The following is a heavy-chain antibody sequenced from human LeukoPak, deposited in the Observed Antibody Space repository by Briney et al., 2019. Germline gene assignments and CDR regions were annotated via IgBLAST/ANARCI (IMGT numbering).Heavy chain of an antibody. V-gene: IGHV1-18*01. D-gene: IGHD3-22*01. J-gene: IGHJ3*02. CDR1: GYTFTSYG. CDR3: ASPSVAMIVVAKNAFDI. CDR2: ISAYNGNT. Sequence: ASVKVSCKASGYTFTSYGISWVRQAPGQGLEWMGWISAYNGNTNYAQKLQGRVTMTTDTSTSTAYMELRSLRSDDTAVYYCASPSVAMIVVAKNAFDIWGQGTMVTVSS.